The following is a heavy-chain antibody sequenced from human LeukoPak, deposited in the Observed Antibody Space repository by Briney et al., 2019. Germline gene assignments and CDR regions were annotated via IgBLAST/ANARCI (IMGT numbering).Heavy chain of an antibody. CDR3: GEGHSSSWSGGY. D-gene: IGHD6-13*01. J-gene: IGHJ4*02. CDR2: IYSGGRT. Sequence: GGSLRLSCAASGFTVNSNYKSWVRQAPGKGLEWVSVIYSGGRTYYADSVKGRFTISRDNSKNTLYLRMSSLRAEDTAVYYCGEGHSSSWSGGYWGQGTLVTVSS. CDR1: GFTVNSNY. V-gene: IGHV3-66*01.